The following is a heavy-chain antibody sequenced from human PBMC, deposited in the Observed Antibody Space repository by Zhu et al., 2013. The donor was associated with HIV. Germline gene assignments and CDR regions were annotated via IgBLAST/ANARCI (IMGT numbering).Heavy chain of an antibody. V-gene: IGHV3-48*04. CDR2: ISSSSSTI. J-gene: IGHJ4*02. Sequence: EVQLVESGGGLVQPGGSLRLSCAASGFTFSSYSMNWVRQAPGKGLEWVSYISSSSSTIYYADSVKGRFTISRDNAKNSVYLQMNSLRVEDTAVYYCAREGATLDYWGQGTLVTVSS. CDR1: GFTFSSYS. CDR3: AREGATLDY. D-gene: IGHD1-26*01.